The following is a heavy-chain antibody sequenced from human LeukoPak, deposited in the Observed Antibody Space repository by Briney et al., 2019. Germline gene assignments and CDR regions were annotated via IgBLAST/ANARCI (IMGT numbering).Heavy chain of an antibody. Sequence: GGSLRLSCAASGFTFRSYWMIWVRQAPGKGLEWVANIKGDGSRKYYLDSVEGRFTISRDNAKNSLYLQMNSLRAEDTAVYYCARRKDLDYWGQGTLVTVSS. CDR2: IKGDGSRK. J-gene: IGHJ4*02. V-gene: IGHV3-7*01. CDR3: ARRKDLDY. CDR1: GFTFRSYW.